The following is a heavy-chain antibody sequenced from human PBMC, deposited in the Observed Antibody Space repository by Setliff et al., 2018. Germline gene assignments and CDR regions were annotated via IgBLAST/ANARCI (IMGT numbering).Heavy chain of an antibody. CDR3: ARWTARAVDY. J-gene: IGHJ4*02. V-gene: IGHV3-21*04. CDR1: GFTFSDNG. D-gene: IGHD6-6*01. Sequence: GGSLRLSCEASGFTFSDNGMAWVRQSPGMGLEWVASISSSSTKIFYAETVRGRFNISRDNAKNSLYLQMSSLRAEDTAVYYCARWTARAVDYWGQGTLVTVSS. CDR2: ISSSSTKI.